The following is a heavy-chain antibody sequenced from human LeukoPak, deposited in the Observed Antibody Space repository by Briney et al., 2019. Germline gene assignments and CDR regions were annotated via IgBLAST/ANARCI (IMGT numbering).Heavy chain of an antibody. J-gene: IGHJ2*01. CDR3: VQLLDDNPIRWYFGL. CDR2: ISDSGDTP. Sequence: QPGGSLRLSCTASGFTFSNYAMSWVRQAPGKGLKWVSSISDSGDTPYYADSVKGLFTISRDNSKNTLYLQMSSLRAEDTAVYYCVQLLDDNPIRWYFGLWGRGTLVTVSS. CDR1: GFTFSNYA. V-gene: IGHV3-23*01. D-gene: IGHD1-14*01.